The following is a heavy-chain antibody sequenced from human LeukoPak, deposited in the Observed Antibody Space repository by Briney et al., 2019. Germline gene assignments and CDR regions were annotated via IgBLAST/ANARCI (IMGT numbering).Heavy chain of an antibody. CDR3: TRMSREARGLPDL. D-gene: IGHD6-6*01. J-gene: IGHJ5*02. Sequence: GGSLRLACAASGFTFSSYWIQSVRQAPGKGLVWVSRLSPDGRSTTSADSVKGRFTISRDNDKNTLYMQIGSLRADDTAVYYCTRMSREARGLPDLWGQGTLVTVSS. CDR2: LSPDGRST. CDR1: GFTFSSYW. V-gene: IGHV3-74*01.